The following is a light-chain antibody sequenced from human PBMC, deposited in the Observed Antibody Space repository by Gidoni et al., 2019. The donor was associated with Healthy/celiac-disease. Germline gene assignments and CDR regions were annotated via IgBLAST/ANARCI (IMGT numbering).Light chain of an antibody. Sequence: EIVLTQSPATLSLSPGERATLSCSASQSVSSYLAWYRQKPGKAPRLLIYDASNRAAGIPARFSGSGSGTDFTLTISSLEPGDFAVYYWQQRSNWLWTFGQGKKVEIK. CDR1: QSVSSY. V-gene: IGKV3-11*01. CDR2: DAS. J-gene: IGKJ1*01. CDR3: QQRSNWLWT.